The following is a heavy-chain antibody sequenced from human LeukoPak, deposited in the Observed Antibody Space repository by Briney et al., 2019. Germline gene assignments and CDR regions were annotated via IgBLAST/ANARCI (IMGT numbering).Heavy chain of an antibody. CDR2: IYHSGST. J-gene: IGHJ6*02. Sequence: PSQTLSLTCAVSGGSISSGGYSWSWIRQPPGKGLEWIGYIYHSGSTYYNPSLKSRVTISVDRSKNQFSLKLSSVHAADTAVYYCARDTRYCSSTSCMGAMDVWGQGNTVTVSS. V-gene: IGHV4-30-2*01. CDR1: GGSISSGGYS. CDR3: ARDTRYCSSTSCMGAMDV. D-gene: IGHD2-2*01.